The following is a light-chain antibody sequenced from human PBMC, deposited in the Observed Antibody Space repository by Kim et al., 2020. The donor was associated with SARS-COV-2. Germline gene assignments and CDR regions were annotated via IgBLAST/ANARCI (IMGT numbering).Light chain of an antibody. J-gene: IGLJ1*01. V-gene: IGLV2-11*01. Sequence: QSALTQPPSVSGSPGQSVAISCTGTSSDVGAYNYVSWYQQHPGKAPKLLICDVNKRPSGVPDRFSGSKSGNTASLTVSGLQAEDEADYYCCVYAGSFYVFGTGTKVTVL. CDR1: SSDVGAYNY. CDR2: DVN. CDR3: CVYAGSFYV.